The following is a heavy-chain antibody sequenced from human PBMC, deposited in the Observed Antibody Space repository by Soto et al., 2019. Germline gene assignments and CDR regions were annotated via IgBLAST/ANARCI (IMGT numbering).Heavy chain of an antibody. J-gene: IGHJ4*02. Sequence: QVQLVESGGGVVQPGRSLRLSCAASGFTFSSYGMHWVRQAPGKGLEWVAVISYDGSNKYYADSVKGRFTISRDNSKNTLYLQMNSLRAEDTAVYYCARDRSSGSYIVDYWGQGTLVTVSS. V-gene: IGHV3-30-3*01. CDR2: ISYDGSNK. D-gene: IGHD1-26*01. CDR3: ARDRSSGSYIVDY. CDR1: GFTFSSYG.